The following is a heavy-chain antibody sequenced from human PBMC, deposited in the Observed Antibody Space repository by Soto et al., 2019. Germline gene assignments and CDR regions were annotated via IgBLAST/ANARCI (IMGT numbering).Heavy chain of an antibody. D-gene: IGHD2-21*02. V-gene: IGHV5-51*01. CDR3: ARQPLAYCGGDCYSRDWYFDL. CDR2: IYPGDSDT. J-gene: IGHJ2*01. CDR1: GYSFTSYW. Sequence: GESLKISCKGSGYSFTSYWIGWVRQMPGEGLEWMGIIYPGDSDTRYSPSFQGQVTISADKSISTAYLQWSSLKASDTAMYYCARQPLAYCGGDCYSRDWYFDLWGRGTLVTVSS.